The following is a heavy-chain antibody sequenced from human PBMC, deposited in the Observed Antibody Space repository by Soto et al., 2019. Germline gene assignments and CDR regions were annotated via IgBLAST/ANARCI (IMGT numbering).Heavy chain of an antibody. CDR1: GGSISSYY. J-gene: IGHJ4*02. V-gene: IGHV4-59*08. CDR3: ARHTHSGYMAYYFDY. Sequence: PSETLSLTCTLSGGSISSYYWSWIRQPPGKGLEWIGYIYYSGSTNYNPSLKSRVTISVDTSKNQFSLKLSSVTAADTAVYYCARHTHSGYMAYYFDYWGQGTLVTVSS. CDR2: IYYSGST. D-gene: IGHD3-22*01.